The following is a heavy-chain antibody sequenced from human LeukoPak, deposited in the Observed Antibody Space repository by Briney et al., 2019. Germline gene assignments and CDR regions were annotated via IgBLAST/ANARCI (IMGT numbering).Heavy chain of an antibody. V-gene: IGHV1-69*05. CDR1: GGTFSSYA. J-gene: IGHJ4*02. D-gene: IGHD5-24*01. CDR2: IIPIFGTA. CDR3: ARDDDTDGYNYHY. Sequence: SVKVSCKASGGTFSSYAISWVRQAPGQGLEWMGGIIPIFGTANYAQKFQGRVTITTDESTSTAYMELSSLRSEDTAVYYCARDDDTDGYNYHYWGQGTLVTVSS.